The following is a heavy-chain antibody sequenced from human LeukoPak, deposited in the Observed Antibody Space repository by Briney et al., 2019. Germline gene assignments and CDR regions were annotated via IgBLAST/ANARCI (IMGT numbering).Heavy chain of an antibody. V-gene: IGHV3-74*01. CDR3: ARVRATFSPHFDN. Sequence: AGGSLRLSCAASGFTFSSYWMLWVRQAPGKGLMWVSRINSDGSITNYADSVKGRFTISRDNAKNTLYLQMNSLRAEDTAVYYCARVRATFSPHFDNWGQGTLVTVSS. CDR1: GFTFSSYW. J-gene: IGHJ4*02. CDR2: INSDGSIT. D-gene: IGHD5-12*01.